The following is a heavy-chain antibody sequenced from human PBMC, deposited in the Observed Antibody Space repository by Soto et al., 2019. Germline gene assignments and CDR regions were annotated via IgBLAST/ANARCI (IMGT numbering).Heavy chain of an antibody. V-gene: IGHV3-48*01. D-gene: IGHD2-15*01. CDR1: GFTFSSYS. Sequence: EGQLVESGGGLVQPGGSLRLSCAASGFTFSSYSMNWVRQAPGKGLEWVSYISSSSSTIYYADSVKGRFTISRDNAKNSLYLQMNSLRAEDTAVYYCARDKGRSPLDYWGQGTLVTVSS. J-gene: IGHJ4*02. CDR3: ARDKGRSPLDY. CDR2: ISSSSSTI.